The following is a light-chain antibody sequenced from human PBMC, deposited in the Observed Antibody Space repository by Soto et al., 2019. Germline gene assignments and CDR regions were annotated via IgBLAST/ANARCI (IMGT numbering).Light chain of an antibody. J-gene: IGKJ2*01. CDR1: QSVLHTPNNRNY. Sequence: DIVMTQSPDSLSVSLGERATISCTSSQSVLHTPNNRNYLSWYQQRPGQPPKLLISCVSTREAAVPDRFGGSGSGTDFTLTISSLQAEDVAVYSCHQSYRTPYTFRQGSKLEIK. CDR3: HQSYRTPYT. CDR2: CVS. V-gene: IGKV4-1*01.